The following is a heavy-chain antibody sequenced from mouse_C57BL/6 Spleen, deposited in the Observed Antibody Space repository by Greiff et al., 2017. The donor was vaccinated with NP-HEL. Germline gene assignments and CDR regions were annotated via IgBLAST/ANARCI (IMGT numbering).Heavy chain of an antibody. J-gene: IGHJ1*03. Sequence: QVQLQQSGAELVRPGASVTLSCKASGYTFTDYAMHWVKQTPVHGLEWIGAIDPETGGTAYNQKFKGKAILTADKSSSTAYMELRSLTSEDSAVYYCTRDSNYRYFDVWGTGTTVTVSS. D-gene: IGHD2-5*01. CDR2: IDPETGGT. V-gene: IGHV1-15*01. CDR3: TRDSNYRYFDV. CDR1: GYTFTDYA.